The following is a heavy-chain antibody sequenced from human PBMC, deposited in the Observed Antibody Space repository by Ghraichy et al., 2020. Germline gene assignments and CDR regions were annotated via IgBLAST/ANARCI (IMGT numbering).Heavy chain of an antibody. CDR2: IIPILGIA. CDR1: GGTFSSYA. CDR3: ARDLMGFGNFYYYYMDV. Sequence: SVKVSCKASGGTFSSYAISWVRQAPGQGLEWMGRIIPILGIANYAQKFQGRVTITADKSTSTAYMELSSLRSEDTAVYYCARDLMGFGNFYYYYMDVWGKGTTVTVSS. V-gene: IGHV1-69*04. J-gene: IGHJ6*03. D-gene: IGHD3-10*01.